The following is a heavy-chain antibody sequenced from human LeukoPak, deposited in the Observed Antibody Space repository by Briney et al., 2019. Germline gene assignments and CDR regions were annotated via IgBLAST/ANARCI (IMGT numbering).Heavy chain of an antibody. CDR1: GFTSSGYS. D-gene: IGHD6-13*01. V-gene: IGHV3-7*01. Sequence: GGSLRLSCAASGFTSSGYSMNWVRQAPGKKLEWVANIKQEGSEETYVDSVKGRFTISRDNAKNSLYLQMNSLRAEDTAVYYCAKFIAAPFYFDYWGQGTLVTVSS. CDR2: IKQEGSEE. CDR3: AKFIAAPFYFDY. J-gene: IGHJ4*02.